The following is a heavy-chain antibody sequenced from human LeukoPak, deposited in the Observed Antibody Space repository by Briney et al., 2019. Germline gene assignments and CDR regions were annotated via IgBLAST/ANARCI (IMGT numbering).Heavy chain of an antibody. V-gene: IGHV4-30-2*01. D-gene: IGHD6-19*01. CDR2: IYHSGST. CDR3: ARPYSSGWYGALHI. J-gene: IGHJ3*02. CDR1: GGSISSGGYS. Sequence: SETLSLTCAVSGGSISSGGYSWSWIRQPPGKGLEWIGYIYHSGSTYYNPSLKSRVTISVDRSKNQFSLKLSSVTAADTAVYYCARPYSSGWYGALHIWGQGAMVTVSS.